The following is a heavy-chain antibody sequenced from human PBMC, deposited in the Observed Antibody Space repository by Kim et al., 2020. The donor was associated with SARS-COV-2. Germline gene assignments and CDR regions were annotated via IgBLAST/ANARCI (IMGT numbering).Heavy chain of an antibody. J-gene: IGHJ3*01. Sequence: SETLSLTCTVSGGSMNAYYWNWIRQPPGKGLEWIGYIYYNGSTTYNPSLRSRLTISIDTARNQFSLKLSSVTAVDTAVYYCARASRHYGAGNYYLMWGQGTLITVSP. CDR3: ARASRHYGAGNYYLM. D-gene: IGHD3-10*01. CDR1: GGSMNAYY. V-gene: IGHV4-59*13. CDR2: IYYNGST.